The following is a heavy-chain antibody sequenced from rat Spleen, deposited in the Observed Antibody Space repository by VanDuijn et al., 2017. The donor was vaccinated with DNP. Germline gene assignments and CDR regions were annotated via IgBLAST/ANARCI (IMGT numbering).Heavy chain of an antibody. J-gene: IGHJ2*01. Sequence: EVQLVESGGDLVQPGRSLKVSCVASGFTFNNYWMTWIRQVPGKGLEWIASITRTGGNTYYPDSVKGRFTISRDNAKSTLYLQMNSLRSEDMATYYCARWEQGYFDYWGQGVMVTVSS. V-gene: IGHV5-31*01. CDR2: ITRTGGNT. CDR3: ARWEQGYFDY. CDR1: GFTFNNYW. D-gene: IGHD5-1*01.